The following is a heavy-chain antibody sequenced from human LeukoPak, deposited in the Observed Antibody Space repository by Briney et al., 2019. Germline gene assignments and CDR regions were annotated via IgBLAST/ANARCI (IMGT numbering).Heavy chain of an antibody. CDR2: ISGSGGST. CDR1: GFTFSSYS. J-gene: IGHJ4*02. D-gene: IGHD2-21*01. V-gene: IGHV3-23*01. Sequence: GGSLRLSCAASGFTFSSYSMNWVRQAPGKGLEWVSAISGSGGSTYYADSVKGRFTISRDNSKNTLYLQMNSLRAEDTAVYYCAKANCGGDCRGYYFDYWGQGTLVTVSS. CDR3: AKANCGGDCRGYYFDY.